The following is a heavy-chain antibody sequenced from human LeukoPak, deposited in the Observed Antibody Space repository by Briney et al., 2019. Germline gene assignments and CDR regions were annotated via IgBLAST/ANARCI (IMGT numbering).Heavy chain of an antibody. CDR2: ISGSGGST. D-gene: IGHD6-13*01. J-gene: IGHJ6*03. CDR3: AKSRRSAAADDPTLYMDV. CDR1: GFTFSSYA. V-gene: IGHV3-23*01. Sequence: GGSLRLSCAASGFTFSSYAMSWVRQAPGKGLEWVSAISGSGGSTYYADSVKGRFTISRDNSKNTLSLQMNSLRAEDTAVFYCAKSRRSAAADDPTLYMDVWGKGTTVTVSS.